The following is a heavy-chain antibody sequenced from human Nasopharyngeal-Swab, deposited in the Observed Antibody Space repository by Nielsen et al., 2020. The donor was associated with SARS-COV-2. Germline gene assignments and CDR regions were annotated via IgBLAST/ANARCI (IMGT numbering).Heavy chain of an antibody. V-gene: IGHV3-30*02. CDR1: GFTFSSYG. CDR3: ARARGALPFADAFDI. D-gene: IGHD1-26*01. J-gene: IGHJ3*02. Sequence: GGSLRLSCAASGFTFSSYGMHWVRQAPGKGLEWVAFIRYDGSNKYYADSVKGRFTISRDNSKNTLYLQMNSLRAEDTAVYYCARARGALPFADAFDIWGQGTMVTVSS. CDR2: IRYDGSNK.